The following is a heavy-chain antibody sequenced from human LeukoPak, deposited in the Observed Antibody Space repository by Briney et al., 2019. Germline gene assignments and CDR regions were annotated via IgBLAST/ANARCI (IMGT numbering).Heavy chain of an antibody. D-gene: IGHD6-6*01. CDR3: ARERGGVAARGYYGMDV. Sequence: GRSLRLSCAASGFSVSSNYMTWVRQAPGKGLEWVSVIYSGGSTYYADSVKGRFTISRHNSKNTLYLQMNSLRSEDTAVYYCARERGGVAARGYYGMDVWGQGTTVTVSS. CDR1: GFSVSSNY. V-gene: IGHV3-53*04. CDR2: IYSGGST. J-gene: IGHJ6*02.